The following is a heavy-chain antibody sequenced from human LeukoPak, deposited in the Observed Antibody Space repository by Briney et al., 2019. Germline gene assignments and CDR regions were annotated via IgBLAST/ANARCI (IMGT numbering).Heavy chain of an antibody. Sequence: ASVKVSCKASGYTFTGNYMHWVRQAPGQGLEWMGRINPNSGGTNYAQKFQGRVTMTRNTSISIAYSELSRLRSDDTAVYYCARGLGWFGELSLNYLDYWGQGTLVTVSS. CDR1: GYTFTGNY. CDR3: ARGLGWFGELSLNYLDY. V-gene: IGHV1-2*06. CDR2: INPNSGGT. D-gene: IGHD3-10*01. J-gene: IGHJ4*02.